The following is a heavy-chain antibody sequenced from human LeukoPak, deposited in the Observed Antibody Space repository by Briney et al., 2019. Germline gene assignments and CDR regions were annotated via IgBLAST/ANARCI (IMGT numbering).Heavy chain of an antibody. CDR3: AATGVEGRYMDV. CDR2: INHSVST. V-gene: IGHV4-34*01. Sequence: PAETLSLTCAVYGGSFSGYLWSWIRQPPGKGLQWIGEINHSVSTNYNPSLKSRVTISVDRSKNQFSLKLSSVTAADTAVYYCAATGVEGRYMDVWGKGTTVTVYS. D-gene: IGHD4-23*01. J-gene: IGHJ6*03. CDR1: GGSFSGYL.